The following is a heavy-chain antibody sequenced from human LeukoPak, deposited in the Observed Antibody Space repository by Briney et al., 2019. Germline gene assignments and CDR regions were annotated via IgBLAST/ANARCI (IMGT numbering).Heavy chain of an antibody. V-gene: IGHV4-59*01. J-gene: IGHJ3*02. CDR2: IYYSGST. CDR1: GGSISSYY. Sequence: TSETLSLTCTVSGGSISSYYWSWIRQPPGKGLEWIGYIYYSGSTNYNPSLKSRVTISVDTSKNQFSLKLSSVTAADTAVYYCATKEPDYYDSSGYYPEAFDIWGQGTMDTVSS. CDR3: ATKEPDYYDSSGYYPEAFDI. D-gene: IGHD3-22*01.